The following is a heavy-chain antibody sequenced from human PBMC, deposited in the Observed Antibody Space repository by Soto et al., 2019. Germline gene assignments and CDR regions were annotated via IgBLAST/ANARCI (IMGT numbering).Heavy chain of an antibody. Sequence: GGSLRLSCAASGFNFGVFGMQWVRQAPGKGLEWLSVLSYEGSEEYYADSVRGRFTISRDNSKNTLFLQMDSLRVDDTGVYYCALTRRSSLLEVAGPGFEYWGQGTLVTVSS. CDR1: GFNFGVFG. V-gene: IGHV3-30*03. D-gene: IGHD6-19*01. CDR2: LSYEGSEE. J-gene: IGHJ4*02. CDR3: ALTRRSSLLEVAGPGFEY.